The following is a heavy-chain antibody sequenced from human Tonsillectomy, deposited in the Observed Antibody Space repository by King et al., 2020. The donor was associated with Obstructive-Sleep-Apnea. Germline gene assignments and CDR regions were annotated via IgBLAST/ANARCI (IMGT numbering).Heavy chain of an antibody. Sequence: MVESGGGLVQPGGSLRLSCAASGFTFSSYAMSWVRQAPGKGLEWVSAISGSGSSTYYADSVKGRFTISRDNSKNTLFLQMNSLRAEDTAVYYCAKFPYGSGSYYTDYWGQGTLVTVSS. D-gene: IGHD3-10*01. J-gene: IGHJ4*02. V-gene: IGHV3-23*04. CDR3: AKFPYGSGSYYTDY. CDR2: ISGSGSST. CDR1: GFTFSSYA.